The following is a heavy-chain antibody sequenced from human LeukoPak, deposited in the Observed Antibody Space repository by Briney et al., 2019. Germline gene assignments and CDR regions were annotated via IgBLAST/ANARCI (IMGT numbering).Heavy chain of an antibody. CDR3: ARDDIAVAGKDY. V-gene: IGHV3-66*01. CDR2: IYSGGDT. D-gene: IGHD6-19*01. CDR1: GFTVSSNY. J-gene: IGHJ4*02. Sequence: GGSLRLSCAVSGFTVSSNYMTWVRQAPGKGLEWVSLIYSGGDTYYADSVEGRFTISRDNSKNTVYLQMNTLRAEDTAVYYCARDDIAVAGKDYWGQGTLVTVSS.